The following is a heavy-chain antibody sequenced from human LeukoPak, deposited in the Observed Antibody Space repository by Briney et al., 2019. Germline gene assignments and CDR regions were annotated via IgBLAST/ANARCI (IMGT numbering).Heavy chain of an antibody. V-gene: IGHV3-23*01. CDR1: GFTFSSYG. CDR3: ARGVDRWLRVLGY. D-gene: IGHD5-12*01. Sequence: GGSLRLSCAASGFTFSSYGMIWVRQAPGKGLEWVSAISNSGANTWYADSVTGRFTISRDNSKNTLYLQLNSLRSEDTAVYYCARGVDRWLRVLGYWGQGTLVTVSS. CDR2: ISNSGANT. J-gene: IGHJ4*02.